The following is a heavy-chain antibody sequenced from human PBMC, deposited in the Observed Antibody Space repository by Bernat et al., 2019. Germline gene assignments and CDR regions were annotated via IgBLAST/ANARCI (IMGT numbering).Heavy chain of an antibody. CDR1: GFTFSSYA. CDR3: ERDGWGSGDAFDI. D-gene: IGHD1-26*01. CDR2: IWYDGSNK. J-gene: IGHJ3*02. V-gene: IGHV3-33*01. Sequence: QVRLVESGGGVVQPGKSLRLSCPASGFTFSSYAMHWVRQAPGTGLEWVAVIWYDGSNKYYADSVKGRFTISRDNSKKTLYLQMNTLRAEDTAVYYCERDGWGSGDAFDIWGQGTMVTVSS.